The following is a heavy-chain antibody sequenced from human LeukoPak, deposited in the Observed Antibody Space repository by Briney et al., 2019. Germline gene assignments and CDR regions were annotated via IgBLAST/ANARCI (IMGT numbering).Heavy chain of an antibody. CDR1: GGSISSGGYY. V-gene: IGHV4-30-2*03. D-gene: IGHD3-3*01. Sequence: SETLSLTCTVSGGSISSGGYYWSWIRQPPGKGLEWIGYVYHSGSTYSNPSLKSRVTISVDTSKNQFSLKLRSVTAADTAVYYCARHVSHARLSYDFWSGYPGDYYYYMDVWGKGTTVTVSS. J-gene: IGHJ6*03. CDR2: VYHSGST. CDR3: ARHVSHARLSYDFWSGYPGDYYYYMDV.